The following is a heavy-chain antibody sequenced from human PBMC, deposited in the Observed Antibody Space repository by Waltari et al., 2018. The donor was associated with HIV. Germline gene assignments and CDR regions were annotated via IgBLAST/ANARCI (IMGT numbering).Heavy chain of an antibody. CDR1: GFTFTSYY. V-gene: IGHV3-7*01. D-gene: IGHD2-21*01. J-gene: IGHJ4*02. CDR2: INQDGTKK. CDR3: ARDLWPEDF. Sequence: EVQLVESGGGLVQPGGSLRLSCVASGFTFTSYYMSRVRQAPGGVMEWVANINQDGTKKFYGESVKGRFTISGDNAKNSVYLQINSLRAEDSAIYYCARDLWPEDFWGQGTLVTVSS.